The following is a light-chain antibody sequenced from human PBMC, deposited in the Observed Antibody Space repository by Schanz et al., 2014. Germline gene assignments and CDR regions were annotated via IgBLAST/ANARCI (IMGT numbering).Light chain of an antibody. Sequence: QSVLTQPPSVSAAPGQKVTISCSGSSSNIGSNYVYWYQQLPGTAPKLLIYRNNQRPSGVPDRFSGSKSGTSASLAISGLRSEDEADYYCAAWDDSLNGWVFGGGTKLTVL. CDR2: RNN. CDR1: SSNIGSNY. CDR3: AAWDDSLNGWV. J-gene: IGLJ3*02. V-gene: IGLV1-47*01.